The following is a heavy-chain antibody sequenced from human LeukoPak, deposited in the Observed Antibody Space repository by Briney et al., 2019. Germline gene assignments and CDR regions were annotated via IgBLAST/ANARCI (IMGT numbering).Heavy chain of an antibody. CDR2: ISGSDGRT. CDR1: GFTFTSFA. V-gene: IGHV3-23*01. D-gene: IGHD1-26*01. J-gene: IGHJ3*02. Sequence: GGSLRLSCAASGFTFTSFAMSWVRQAPGKGLEWVSAISGSDGRTYYAESVKGRFTISRDNSKNTLYLQMNSLRAEDTAVYYCAKEWAGSIWGQGTMVTVSS. CDR3: AKEWAGSI.